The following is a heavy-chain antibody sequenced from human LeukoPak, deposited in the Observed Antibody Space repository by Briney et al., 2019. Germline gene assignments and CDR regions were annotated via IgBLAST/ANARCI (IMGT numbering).Heavy chain of an antibody. CDR1: GGSVSSSTYY. CDR2: IYYTGSS. D-gene: IGHD3-9*01. CDR3: ARLSKGRYFDYIFDF. J-gene: IGHJ4*02. Sequence: SETLSLICAVSGGSVSSSTYYWGWIRQPPGKGLEWIGNIYYTGSSYYNPSLKSRVTMSVDTSKNQFSLKMNSVTAADTAVYYCARLSKGRYFDYIFDFWGQGTLLTVSS. V-gene: IGHV4-39*01.